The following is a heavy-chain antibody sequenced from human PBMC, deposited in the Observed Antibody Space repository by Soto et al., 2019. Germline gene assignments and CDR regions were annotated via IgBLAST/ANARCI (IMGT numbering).Heavy chain of an antibody. CDR3: ARGSGYYYWDDY. J-gene: IGHJ4*02. V-gene: IGHV1-69*05. CDR2: IIPIFGTA. CDR1: GGTFSSCA. Sequence: ASVKVSCKASGGTFSSCAISWVRQAPGQGLEWMGGIIPIFGTANYAQKFQGRVTITRDTSASTAYMELSSLRSEDTAVYYCARGSGYYYWDDYWGQGTLVTVSS. D-gene: IGHD3-22*01.